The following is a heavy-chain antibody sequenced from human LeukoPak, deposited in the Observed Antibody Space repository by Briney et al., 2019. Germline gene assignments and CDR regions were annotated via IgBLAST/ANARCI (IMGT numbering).Heavy chain of an antibody. CDR3: AREVSAAFINYYYYYMDV. CDR2: IYYSGST. Sequence: SETLSPTCTVSGGSISSSSYYWGWIRQPPGKGLEWIGSIYYSGSTYYNPSLKSRVTISVDTYKNQFSLKLSSVTAADTAVYYCAREVSAAFINYYYYYMDVWGKGTTVTVPS. CDR1: GGSISSSSYY. V-gene: IGHV4-39*07. D-gene: IGHD2-2*01. J-gene: IGHJ6*03.